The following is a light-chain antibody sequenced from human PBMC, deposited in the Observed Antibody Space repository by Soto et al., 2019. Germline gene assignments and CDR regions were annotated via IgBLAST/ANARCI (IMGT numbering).Light chain of an antibody. CDR2: DAS. J-gene: IGKJ1*01. Sequence: IEWTQSPGTLSLSPGERATLSCRASQSVSSYLAWYQQKPGPAPMLLIYDASNRATGIPARFSGSGSGTDLTITISSLEPEDFAVYYCQQRSNWPPTFGQGTKVDIK. CDR1: QSVSSY. V-gene: IGKV3-11*01. CDR3: QQRSNWPPT.